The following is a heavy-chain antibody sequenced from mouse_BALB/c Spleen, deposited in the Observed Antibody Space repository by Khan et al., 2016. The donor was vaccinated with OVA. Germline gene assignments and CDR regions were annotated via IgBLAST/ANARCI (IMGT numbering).Heavy chain of an antibody. D-gene: IGHD1-1*01. CDR1: GYTFSGYW. CDR2: ILPGSGCS. CDR3: ARVNDGIRGYFDY. Sequence: QMQLEESGAELMKPGASVKISCKATGYTFSGYWLEWVKQRPGHGLEWIGVILPGSGCSNYNEKFKGKATFTADISSKTIYMQLSSLTSEDSAVYYSARVNDGIRGYFDYWGQGTTLTVSS. J-gene: IGHJ2*01. V-gene: IGHV1-9*01.